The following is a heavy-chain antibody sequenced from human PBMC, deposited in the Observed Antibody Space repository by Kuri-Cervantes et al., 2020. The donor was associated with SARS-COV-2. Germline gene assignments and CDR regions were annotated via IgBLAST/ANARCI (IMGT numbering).Heavy chain of an antibody. V-gene: IGHV2-70*12. Sequence: SGPTLVKPTQTLTLTCTFSGFSLSTSGMRVSWIRQPPGKALEWLARIDWDDDKYYSTSLKTRLTISKDTSKNQVVLTMTNMDPVDTATYYCAHRTLRDRLFDHWGQGTLVTVSS. D-gene: IGHD4-17*01. CDR1: GFSLSTSGMR. J-gene: IGHJ4*02. CDR2: IDWDDDK. CDR3: AHRTLRDRLFDH.